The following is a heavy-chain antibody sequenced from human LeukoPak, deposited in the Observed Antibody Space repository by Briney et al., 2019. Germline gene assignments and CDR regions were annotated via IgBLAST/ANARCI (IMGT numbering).Heavy chain of an antibody. D-gene: IGHD2-15*01. Sequence: SETLSLTCSVSDDSINSSRWYWGWIRQPPGKGLGWIGIISYSRTTSYNPSLKSRVTMSIDTSKQFSLKLSSVTAADTAVYFCARGTNTLHFDSWGQGALVTVSS. CDR2: ISYSRTT. CDR3: ARGTNTLHFDS. CDR1: DDSINSSRWY. V-gene: IGHV4-39*07. J-gene: IGHJ4*02.